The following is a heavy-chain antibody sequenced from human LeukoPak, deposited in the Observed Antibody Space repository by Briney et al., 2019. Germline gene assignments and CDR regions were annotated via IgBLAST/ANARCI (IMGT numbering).Heavy chain of an antibody. D-gene: IGHD7-27*01. CDR3: ASIQNWGWYFDL. V-gene: IGHV4-39*01. Sequence: SETLSLTCTVSGGSITRSNYYWGWIRQPPGKGLEWIGGIYYSGTTYYNPSLKTRVSISVDTSKNQFSLKLTSVTAADTAVYHCASIQNWGWYFDLWGRGTLVAVSS. J-gene: IGHJ2*01. CDR2: IYYSGTT. CDR1: GGSITRSNYY.